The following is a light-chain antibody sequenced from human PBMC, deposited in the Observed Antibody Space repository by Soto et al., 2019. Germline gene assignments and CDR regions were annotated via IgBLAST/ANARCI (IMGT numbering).Light chain of an antibody. CDR2: DAS. V-gene: IGKV3-11*01. Sequence: EIVLTQSPATLSLSPGERATLSCSASQSVSNYLAWYQQKPGQAPRLLIYDASNRATGIPTRFSGSGSGTDITLTISSLESDDFAVYYCQHRSNWLTFGGGTQVEIK. CDR3: QHRSNWLT. J-gene: IGKJ4*01. CDR1: QSVSNY.